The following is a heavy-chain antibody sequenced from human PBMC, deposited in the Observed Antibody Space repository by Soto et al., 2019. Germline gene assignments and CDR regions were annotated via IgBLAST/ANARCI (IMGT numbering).Heavy chain of an antibody. V-gene: IGHV1-69*12. CDR3: ASGIQLWLRRINNGYSG. J-gene: IGHJ4*02. CDR2: IIPMFGTA. Sequence: QVQLVQSGAEVKKPESSVKVSCKAPGGTFSTYAISWVRQAPGQGLEWMGGIIPMFGTANYAQRFQDRVTITADASTNTVYMELSSLRSEDTAEYFSASGIQLWLRRINNGYSGWGQGTLVTVSS. D-gene: IGHD5-18*01. CDR1: GGTFSTYA.